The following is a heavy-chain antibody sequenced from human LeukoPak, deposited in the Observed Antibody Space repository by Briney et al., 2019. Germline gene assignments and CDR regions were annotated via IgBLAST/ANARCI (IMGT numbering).Heavy chain of an antibody. CDR2: IIPIFGTA. CDR3: ASGMGRGYSYLYSSFDY. V-gene: IGHV1-69*13. J-gene: IGHJ4*02. D-gene: IGHD5-18*01. Sequence: SVKVSCKASGGTFSSYAISWVRQAPGQGLEWMGGIIPIFGTANYAQKFQGRVTITADESTSTAYMELSSLRSEDTAVYYCASGMGRGYSYLYSSFDYWGQGTLVTVSS. CDR1: GGTFSSYA.